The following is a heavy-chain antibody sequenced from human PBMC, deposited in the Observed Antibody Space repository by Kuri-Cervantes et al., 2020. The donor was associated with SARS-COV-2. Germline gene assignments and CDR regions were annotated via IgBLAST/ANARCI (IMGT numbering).Heavy chain of an antibody. CDR1: GLSFRGHA. CDR2: VSYDGNNK. J-gene: IGHJ4*02. V-gene: IGHV3-30-3*01. D-gene: IGHD3-3*01. CDR3: ARGAGTHGYDFWSGYWTGHFDH. Sequence: GESLKISCAASGLSFRGHAMHWVRQAPGKGLEWVAVVSYDGNNKYHADSVKGRFTISRDNSNNTLFLEMSSLTAEDTAMYYCARGAGTHGYDFWSGYWTGHFDHWGQGTLVTVSS.